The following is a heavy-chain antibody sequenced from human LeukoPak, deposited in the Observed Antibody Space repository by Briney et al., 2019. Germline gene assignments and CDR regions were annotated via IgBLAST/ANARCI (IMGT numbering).Heavy chain of an antibody. D-gene: IGHD3-10*01. CDR3: ARDSGTTGEVKFDP. Sequence: SETLSLTCTVSGYSISNNFYWAWIRQSPGKGLEWIVSINHSWSTYYNPSLKSRVTISVDTSKNQFSLKLTSVTAADTAVYYCARDSGTTGEVKFDPWGQGTLVTVSS. CDR2: INHSWST. CDR1: GYSISNNFY. J-gene: IGHJ5*02. V-gene: IGHV4-38-2*02.